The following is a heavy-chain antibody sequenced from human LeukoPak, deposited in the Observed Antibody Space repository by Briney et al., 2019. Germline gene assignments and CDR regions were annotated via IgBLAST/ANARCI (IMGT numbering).Heavy chain of an antibody. Sequence: PGGSLRLSCAASGFTFSSYWMHWVRQAPGKGLVWVSRINSDGSSTSYADSAKGRFTISRDNAKNTLYLQMNSLRAEDTAVYYCARAPYYYDSSGYPDYWGQGTLVTVSS. J-gene: IGHJ4*02. D-gene: IGHD3-22*01. CDR2: INSDGSST. V-gene: IGHV3-74*01. CDR1: GFTFSSYW. CDR3: ARAPYYYDSSGYPDY.